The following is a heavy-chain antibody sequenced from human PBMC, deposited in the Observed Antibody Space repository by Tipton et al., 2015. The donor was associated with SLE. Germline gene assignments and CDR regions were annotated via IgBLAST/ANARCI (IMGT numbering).Heavy chain of an antibody. CDR1: GFAFNRFW. V-gene: IGHV3-7*03. CDR2: IKEDGKEE. J-gene: IGHJ4*02. D-gene: IGHD3-9*01. Sequence: SLRLSCAASGFAFNRFWMYWVRQSPGKGLEWVASIKEDGKEEFYVDSVKGRLTISRDNAKNSLYLQLNSLRAEDTAIYYCAKTLTGYKITFYFDSWGQGTLVTVSS. CDR3: AKTLTGYKITFYFDS.